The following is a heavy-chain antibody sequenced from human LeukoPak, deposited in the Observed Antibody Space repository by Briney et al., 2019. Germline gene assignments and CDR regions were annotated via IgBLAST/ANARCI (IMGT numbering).Heavy chain of an antibody. V-gene: IGHV1-69*15. J-gene: IGHJ4*02. Sequence: SSVKVSCKASGGTFSSYAISWVRQAPGQGLEWMGRIIHIFGTANYAQKFQGRVTITADESTSTAYMELSSLRSEDTAVYYCARDALIDYYDSSGPHDYWGQGTLVTVSS. CDR3: ARDALIDYYDSSGPHDY. CDR2: IIHIFGTA. D-gene: IGHD3-22*01. CDR1: GGTFSSYA.